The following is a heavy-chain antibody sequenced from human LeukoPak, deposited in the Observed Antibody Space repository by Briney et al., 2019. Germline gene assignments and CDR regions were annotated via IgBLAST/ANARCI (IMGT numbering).Heavy chain of an antibody. J-gene: IGHJ6*02. CDR1: GYTFTSYG. D-gene: IGHD3-3*01. CDR2: IIPIFGTA. V-gene: IGHV1-69*13. CDR3: ARETIFGVVQTNYYYYGMDV. Sequence: GASVKVSCKASGYTFTSYGISWVRQAPGQGLEWMGGIIPIFGTANYAQKFQGRVTITADESTSTAYMELSSLRSEDTAVYYCARETIFGVVQTNYYYYGMDVWGQGTTVTVSS.